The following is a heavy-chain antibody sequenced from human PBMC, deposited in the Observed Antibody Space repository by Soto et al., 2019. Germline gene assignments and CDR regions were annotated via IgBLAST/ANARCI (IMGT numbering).Heavy chain of an antibody. CDR1: GFTFDDYA. D-gene: IGHD2-2*01. J-gene: IGHJ3*02. Sequence: GGSLRLSCAASGFTFDDYAMHWVRQAPGKGLEWVSGISWNSGSIGYADSVKGRFTISRDNAKNSLYLQMNSLRAEDTALYYCAKGIVVVPAAMPGAFSTPRNDAFDIWGQGTMVTVSS. CDR2: ISWNSGSI. CDR3: AKGIVVVPAAMPGAFSTPRNDAFDI. V-gene: IGHV3-9*01.